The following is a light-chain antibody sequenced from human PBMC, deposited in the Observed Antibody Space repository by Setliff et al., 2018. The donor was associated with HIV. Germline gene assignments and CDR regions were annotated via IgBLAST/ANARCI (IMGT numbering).Light chain of an antibody. CDR1: PSDVGGFTL. J-gene: IGLJ1*01. V-gene: IGLV2-23*02. Sequence: QSVLSQPASVSGSPGQSITISCTGTPSDVGGFTLVSWYQKYPDRVPKLIIYDVSKRPSRVSDRFSGSKSANTASLTISGLQAEDEADYYCNSFAGSVYVFGTGTKVTVL. CDR3: NSFAGSVYV. CDR2: DVS.